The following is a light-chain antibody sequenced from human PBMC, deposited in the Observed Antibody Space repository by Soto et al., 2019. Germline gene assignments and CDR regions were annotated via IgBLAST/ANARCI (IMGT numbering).Light chain of an antibody. V-gene: IGKV1-39*01. CDR3: QQSYSTPV. CDR1: RSISTY. Sequence: DIQITQSPSSLPASVEDRVTITCRASRSISTYLNWYQQKPGKAPKLLIYAASSLQRGVPSRFSGSGSGTDFTLTISSLQPEDFATYYCQQSYSTPVFGQGTKLEIK. CDR2: AAS. J-gene: IGKJ2*01.